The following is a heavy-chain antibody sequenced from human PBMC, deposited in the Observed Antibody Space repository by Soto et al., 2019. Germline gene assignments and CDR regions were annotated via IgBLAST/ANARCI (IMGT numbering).Heavy chain of an antibody. CDR1: GGSISSSSYY. Sequence: QLQLQESGPGLVKPSETLSLTCTVSGGSISSSSYYWGWIRQPPGKGLEWIGSIYYSGSTYYNPSLKSRVPISVDTSKNQFSLKLSSVTAADTAVYYCATRITMIAREYWFDPWGQGTLVTVSS. V-gene: IGHV4-39*01. CDR2: IYYSGST. CDR3: ATRITMIAREYWFDP. J-gene: IGHJ5*02. D-gene: IGHD3-22*01.